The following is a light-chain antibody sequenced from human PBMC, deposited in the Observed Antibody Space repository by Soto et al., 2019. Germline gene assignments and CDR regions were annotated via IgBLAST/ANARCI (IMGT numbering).Light chain of an antibody. CDR1: QSVSSY. CDR2: DAS. J-gene: IGKJ4*01. V-gene: IGKV3-11*01. Sequence: EIVLTQSPATLSLSPGERATLSCRASQSVSSYLAWYQQKPGQAPRLLIYDASNRATGIPARFSGSGSGTDFTLTISSLEPEDFATYYCQQYNTYSPLTFGGGTKVEIK. CDR3: QQYNTYSPLT.